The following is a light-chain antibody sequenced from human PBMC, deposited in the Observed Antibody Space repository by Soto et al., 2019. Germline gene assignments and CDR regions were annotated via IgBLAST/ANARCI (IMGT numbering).Light chain of an antibody. Sequence: NVLTLSPGTLSLSPGERATLSCRASQSVSGSFLAWYQQKPGQAPRLLIYGASSRATGIPDRFSGSGSGTDFTLTISRLDPEDFAVYYCQQYGSSRTFGQGTKVDI. J-gene: IGKJ1*01. CDR2: GAS. V-gene: IGKV3-20*01. CDR1: QSVSGSF. CDR3: QQYGSSRT.